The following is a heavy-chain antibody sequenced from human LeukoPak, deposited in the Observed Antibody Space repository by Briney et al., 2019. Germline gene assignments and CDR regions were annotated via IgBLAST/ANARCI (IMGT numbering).Heavy chain of an antibody. CDR2: IYSDGSNR. CDR1: EFTFSSYA. J-gene: IGHJ4*02. D-gene: IGHD4-17*01. V-gene: IGHV3-33*08. Sequence: GGSLRLSCAASEFTFSSYAMSWVRQAPGKGLEWVALIYSDGSNRYYADSVKGRFTISRDKSKNTLYLQMNSLRVEDTAVYYCARDRTTVTTFCIGNWGQGTLVTVSS. CDR3: ARDRTTVTTFCIGN.